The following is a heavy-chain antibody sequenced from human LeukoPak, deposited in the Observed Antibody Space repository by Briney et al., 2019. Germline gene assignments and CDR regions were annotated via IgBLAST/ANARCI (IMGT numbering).Heavy chain of an antibody. Sequence: GGSLRLSCASSGFIFSDYAMSWVRQAPGKGLEWVSGISDSGRATYYADSVKGRYTISRDNSKNTVSLQMNSLTAEDTAVYFCARHDNFIPYWGQGTPVTVSP. CDR2: ISDSGRAT. D-gene: IGHD1-1*01. J-gene: IGHJ4*02. V-gene: IGHV3-23*01. CDR1: GFIFSDYA. CDR3: ARHDNFIPY.